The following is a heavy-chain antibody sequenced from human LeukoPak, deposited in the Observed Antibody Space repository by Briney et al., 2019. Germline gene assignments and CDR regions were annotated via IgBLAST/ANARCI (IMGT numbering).Heavy chain of an antibody. CDR3: AKRNGF. J-gene: IGHJ4*02. Sequence: GSSLRLSCAASGFTFSSYDMHWVRQAPGKGLEWVAIISYDGNNKYYADSVKGRFTISRDNSKNTLYLQMNSLRVEDTAVYYCAKRNGFWGQGTLVTVSS. CDR1: GFTFSSYD. CDR2: ISYDGNNK. D-gene: IGHD1-1*01. V-gene: IGHV3-30*18.